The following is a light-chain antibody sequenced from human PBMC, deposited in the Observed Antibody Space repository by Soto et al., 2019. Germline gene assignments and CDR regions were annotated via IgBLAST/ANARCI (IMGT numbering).Light chain of an antibody. J-gene: IGKJ1*01. CDR3: QQYNTWPRT. Sequence: EIVLTQSPGTLSLSPGERATLSCRASQSVSSSYLAWYQQKPGQAPRLLIYGASTGATGIPARFSGSGSGAEFTLTINSLQSEDFAVYYCQQYNTWPRTFGQGTKVDIK. CDR2: GAS. CDR1: QSVSSSY. V-gene: IGKV3-15*01.